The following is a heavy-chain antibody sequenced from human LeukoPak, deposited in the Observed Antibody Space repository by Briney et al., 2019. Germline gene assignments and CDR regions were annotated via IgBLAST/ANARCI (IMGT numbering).Heavy chain of an antibody. J-gene: IGHJ5*02. CDR3: ARDSEGLPKVFGFSFFDP. V-gene: IGHV3-21*01. D-gene: IGHD3-3*01. CDR2: ISSSRSYI. CDR1: GGSISSYY. Sequence: PSETLSLTCTVSGGSISSYYWSWIRQPPGKGLEWISSISSSRSYIYYADSVKGRFTISRDDAKNSLYLQMNNLSPEDTAMYYCARDSEGLPKVFGFSFFDPWGQGTLVTVSS.